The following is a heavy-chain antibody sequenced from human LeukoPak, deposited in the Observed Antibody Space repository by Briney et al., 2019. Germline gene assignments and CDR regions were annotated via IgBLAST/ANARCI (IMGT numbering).Heavy chain of an antibody. CDR1: GFTFSSSA. V-gene: IGHV3-23*01. D-gene: IGHD2-15*01. CDR2: ISASGGST. Sequence: PGGSLRLSCAASGFTFSSSAMSWVRQVPGKGLEWVSGISASGGSTYYADSVRGRFTISRDNSKNTLYVQMNSLRDEDTAVYYCGRGPKAGGPHHDMDVWGRGTTVTVSS. J-gene: IGHJ6*02. CDR3: GRGPKAGGPHHDMDV.